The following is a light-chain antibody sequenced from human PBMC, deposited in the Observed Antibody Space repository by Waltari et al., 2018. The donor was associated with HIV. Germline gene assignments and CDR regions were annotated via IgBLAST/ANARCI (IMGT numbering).Light chain of an antibody. CDR1: ALPKQI. CDR2: KDS. J-gene: IGLJ2*01. V-gene: IGLV3-25*03. CDR3: ESADSTGNYWA. Sequence: SSELTQPPSVSVSPGQTATITRYGDALPKQIAYWSQQKPGQAPLLVIYKDSGRPSGIPDRFSGSNSGTTVTLIISGVQAEDEADYYCESADSTGNYWAFGGGTKLTVL.